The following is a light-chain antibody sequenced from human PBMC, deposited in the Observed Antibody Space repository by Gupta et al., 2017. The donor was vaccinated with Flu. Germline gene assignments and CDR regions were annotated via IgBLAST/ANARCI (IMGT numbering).Light chain of an antibody. Sequence: QSALTQPPSAPGSHGQWATISCSGSSSNIGSNYVYWYQQLPGTAPKILMYRNNERPSGVPARFSGSRSGTSASLAISGLRTEDEASYYCASWDDSLSAVVFGGGTKLTVL. J-gene: IGLJ2*01. CDR3: ASWDDSLSAVV. CDR1: SSNIGSNY. V-gene: IGLV1-47*01. CDR2: RNN.